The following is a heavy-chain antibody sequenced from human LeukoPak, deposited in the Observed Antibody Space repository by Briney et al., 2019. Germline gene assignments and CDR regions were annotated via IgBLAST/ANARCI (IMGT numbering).Heavy chain of an antibody. CDR1: EFTFSIYA. V-gene: IGHV3-23*01. CDR3: AKDRPNYYGSNGHYYRRDGDY. D-gene: IGHD3-22*01. CDR2: ITSAGENT. J-gene: IGHJ4*02. Sequence: GGSLRLSCAASEFTFSIYAMSWVRQAPGKGLEWVSSITSAGENTFYTGSVKGPFTISRDNSRNTLYLQMNSLRAEDTAICYCAKDRPNYYGSNGHYYRRDGDYWGQGTLVTVSS.